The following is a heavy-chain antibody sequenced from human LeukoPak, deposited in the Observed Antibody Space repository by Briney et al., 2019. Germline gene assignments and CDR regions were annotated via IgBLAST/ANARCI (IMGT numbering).Heavy chain of an antibody. CDR3: AKALSSSFYYFDL. D-gene: IGHD3-16*02. Sequence: GRSLRLSCAASGFTFSSYAMHWVRQAPGRGLEWVAVIYSGGSTYYADSVKGRFTISRDNSKNTLYLQMNSLRAEDTAVYYCAKALSSSFYYFDLGGRGTLVTVSS. CDR1: GFTFSSYA. V-gene: IGHV3-NL1*01. J-gene: IGHJ2*01. CDR2: IYSGGST.